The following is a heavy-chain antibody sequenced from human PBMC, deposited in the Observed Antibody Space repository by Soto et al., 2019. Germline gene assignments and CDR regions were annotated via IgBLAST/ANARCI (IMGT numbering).Heavy chain of an antibody. D-gene: IGHD2-2*01. CDR2: IYSGGST. Sequence: GGSLSLSCAASGFTVSSNYMSWVRQAPGKGLEWVSVIYSGGSTYYADSVKGRFTISRDNSKNTLYLQMNSLRAEDTAVYYCAKDPPPAAVHYYYYYGMDVWGQGTTVTVSS. CDR1: GFTVSSNY. CDR3: AKDPPPAAVHYYYYYGMDV. J-gene: IGHJ6*02. V-gene: IGHV3-53*01.